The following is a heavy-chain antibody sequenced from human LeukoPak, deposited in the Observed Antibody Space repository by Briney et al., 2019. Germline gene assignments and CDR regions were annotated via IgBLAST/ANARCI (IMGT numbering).Heavy chain of an antibody. V-gene: IGHV3-74*01. CDR1: GFTVSNFW. D-gene: IGHD3-22*01. J-gene: IGHJ4*02. CDR3: SRGYNYRFDF. CDR2: INTDGKVT. Sequence: GGSLRLSCEVSGFTVSNFWMHWVRQGPGKGLEWVARINTDGKVTNYADFVKGRATISRDNARNTLFLEMSGLRADDTAVYYCSRGYNYRFDFWGQGTLVVVSS.